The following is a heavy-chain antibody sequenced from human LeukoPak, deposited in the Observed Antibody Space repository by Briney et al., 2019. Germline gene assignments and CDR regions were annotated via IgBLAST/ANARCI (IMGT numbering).Heavy chain of an antibody. D-gene: IGHD1-14*01. CDR3: ATSPGYDH. V-gene: IGHV1-18*01. J-gene: IGHJ4*02. CDR1: GYTFTSYG. Sequence: ASVKVSCKASGYTFTSYGISWVRQAPGQGLEWMGWISAYNGNTNYAQKFQGRVTMTEDTSTDTAYMELTSLRSEDTAVYYCATSPGYDHWGQGTLVTVSS. CDR2: ISAYNGNT.